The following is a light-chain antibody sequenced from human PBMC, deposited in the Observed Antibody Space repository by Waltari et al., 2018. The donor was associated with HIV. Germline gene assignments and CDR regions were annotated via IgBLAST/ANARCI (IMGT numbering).Light chain of an antibody. J-gene: IGKJ1*01. CDR3: QQYYSPPGWT. Sequence: DIVMTQSPDSLPVSLGERATISCKSSQSLFYSTNNKNYLAWYQQKPGQPPKLLIYWASTREFGVPDRFSGSGYGTDFTLTISGLQAEDVAVYYCQQYYSPPGWTFGQGTKVEIK. CDR1: QSLFYSTNNKNY. CDR2: WAS. V-gene: IGKV4-1*01.